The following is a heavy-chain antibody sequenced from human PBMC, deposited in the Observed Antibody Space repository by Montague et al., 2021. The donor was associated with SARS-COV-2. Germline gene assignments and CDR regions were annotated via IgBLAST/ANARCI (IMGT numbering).Heavy chain of an antibody. CDR1: GGSFRGYY. V-gene: IGHV4-34*01. Sequence: SETLSLTCAVYGGSFRGYYWSWIRQPPGKGLEWIGEINHSGSTNYNPSLKSRVTISVDTSKNQFSLKLSSVTAADTAVYYCAGGYDYVWGSYRYLHWFDPWGQGILVTVSS. CDR2: INHSGST. D-gene: IGHD3-16*02. J-gene: IGHJ5*02. CDR3: AGGYDYVWGSYRYLHWFDP.